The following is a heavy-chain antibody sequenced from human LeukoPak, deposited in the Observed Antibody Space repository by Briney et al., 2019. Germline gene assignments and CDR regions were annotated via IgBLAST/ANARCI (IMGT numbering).Heavy chain of an antibody. CDR1: GGSISSGDYF. CDR2: IYYSGST. J-gene: IGHJ3*02. D-gene: IGHD6-13*01. Sequence: SETLSLTCTVSGGSISSGDYFWSWIRQPPGKGLEWIGYIYYSGSTYYKPSLKSRVTISVDTSKNQFSLKLSSVTAADTAVYYCARNIAAAEAPGAFDIWGQGTMVTVSS. V-gene: IGHV4-30-4*08. CDR3: ARNIAAAEAPGAFDI.